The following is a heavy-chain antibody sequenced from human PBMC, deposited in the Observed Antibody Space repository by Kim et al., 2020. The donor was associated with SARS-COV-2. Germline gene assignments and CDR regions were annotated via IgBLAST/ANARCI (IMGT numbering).Heavy chain of an antibody. Sequence: NQNPYRKSRVTISVDTSKNQFSLKLSSVTAADTAVYYCARLGGYDNWFDPWGQGTLVTVSS. D-gene: IGHD5-12*01. J-gene: IGHJ5*02. CDR3: ARLGGYDNWFDP. V-gene: IGHV4-59*08.